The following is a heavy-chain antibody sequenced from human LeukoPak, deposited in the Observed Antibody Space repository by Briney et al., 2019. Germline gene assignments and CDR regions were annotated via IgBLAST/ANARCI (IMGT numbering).Heavy chain of an antibody. V-gene: IGHV3-74*01. CDR1: GFTFSGSW. D-gene: IGHD1-1*01. CDR2: INHDGSNI. J-gene: IGHJ4*02. Sequence: GGSLRLSCAASGFTFSGSWVHWVRQAPGKGRLWVSLINHDGSNINYADSVKGRFTISRDTAKNTLYLQMNSLRAEDTAVYYCARAGPNWRIDYWGQGTLVTVSS. CDR3: ARAGPNWRIDY.